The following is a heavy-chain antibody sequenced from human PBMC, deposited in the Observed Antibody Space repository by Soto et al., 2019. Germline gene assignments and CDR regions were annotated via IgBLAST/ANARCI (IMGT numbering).Heavy chain of an antibody. D-gene: IGHD3-3*01. V-gene: IGHV4-59*01. CDR3: ARDKSRDALRSRYYSGGYCDP. CDR2: IYHTGST. J-gene: IGHJ5*02. Sequence: QVQLQESGPGLVKPSETLSLTCTVSGGSISTYYWSWIRQPPGKGLEWIGYIYHTGSTNYNPSLKIRVTISVATSKNQFSLKLSSVTAADTAVYYCARDKSRDALRSRYYSGGYCDPWGKGTLVTVSS. CDR1: GGSISTYY.